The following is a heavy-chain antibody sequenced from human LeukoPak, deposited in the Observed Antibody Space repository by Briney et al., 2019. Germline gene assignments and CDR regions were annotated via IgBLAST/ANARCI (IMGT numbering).Heavy chain of an antibody. CDR3: AKDQRWESPHYLDS. CDR1: GGSIINSNW. Sequence: SGTLSLTCAVSGGSIINSNWWSWVRQPPGKGLEWIGEIDHSGSTSYNPSLKSRVTMSVDRSQNQFSLRLSTVTAADTAVYYCAKDQRWESPHYLDSWGQGTLVTVSS. J-gene: IGHJ4*02. D-gene: IGHD1-26*01. V-gene: IGHV4-4*02. CDR2: IDHSGST.